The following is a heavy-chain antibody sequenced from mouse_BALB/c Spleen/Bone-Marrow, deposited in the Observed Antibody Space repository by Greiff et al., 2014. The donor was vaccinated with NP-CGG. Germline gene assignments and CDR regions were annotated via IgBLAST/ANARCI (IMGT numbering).Heavy chain of an antibody. D-gene: IGHD3-2*01. Sequence: VQLKESGPELVKPGALVKISCKASGYTFTSYDINWVKQRPGQGLEWIGWIYPGDGSTKYNEKFKGKATLTADKPSSTAYMQLSSLTSENSAVYFCARSGDSSGYGFAYWGQGTLVTVSA. CDR3: ARSGDSSGYGFAY. CDR2: IYPGDGST. CDR1: GYTFTSYD. V-gene: IGHV1S56*01. J-gene: IGHJ3*01.